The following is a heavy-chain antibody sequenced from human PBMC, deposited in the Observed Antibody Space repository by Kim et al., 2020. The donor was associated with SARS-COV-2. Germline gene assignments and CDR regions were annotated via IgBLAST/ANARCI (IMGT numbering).Heavy chain of an antibody. CDR2: INHSGST. V-gene: IGHV4-34*01. D-gene: IGHD4-17*01. CDR3: ARGRKLKLTVPTDVFYWYFDL. CDR1: GGSFSGYY. J-gene: IGHJ2*01. Sequence: SEPLSLTCAVYGGSFSGYYWSWIRQPPGKGLEWIGEINHSGSTNYNPSLKSRVTISVDTSKNQFSLKLSSVTAADTAVYYFARGRKLKLTVPTDVFYWYFDLWGRCTLVTVSS.